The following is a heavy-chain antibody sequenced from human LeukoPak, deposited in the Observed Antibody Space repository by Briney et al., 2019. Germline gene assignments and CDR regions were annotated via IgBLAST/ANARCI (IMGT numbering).Heavy chain of an antibody. Sequence: PGGSLRLSCAASGFTFSSYSVSWVRQAPGKGLEWVSSISSGSRTIYYADSVKGRFTISRDNSKNTLYLQMNSLRAEDTALYYCVKASSSSPQYNWFDAWGQGTLVTVSS. V-gene: IGHV3-21*04. CDR1: GFTFSSYS. J-gene: IGHJ5*02. CDR3: VKASSSSPQYNWFDA. D-gene: IGHD6-6*01. CDR2: ISSGSRTI.